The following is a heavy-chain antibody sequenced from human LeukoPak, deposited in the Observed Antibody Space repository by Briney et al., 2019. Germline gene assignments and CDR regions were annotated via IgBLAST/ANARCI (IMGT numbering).Heavy chain of an antibody. CDR2: IYYSGST. CDR1: GGSISSGGYY. CDR3: ASLPRSGFPYYFDY. Sequence: SQTLSLTCTVSGGSISSGGYYWSWIRQPPGKGLEWIGYIYYSGSTYYNPSLKSRVTISVDTSKNQFSLRLSPATAADTAVYYCASLPRSGFPYYFDYWGQGTLVTVSS. D-gene: IGHD3-3*01. J-gene: IGHJ4*02. V-gene: IGHV4-30-4*01.